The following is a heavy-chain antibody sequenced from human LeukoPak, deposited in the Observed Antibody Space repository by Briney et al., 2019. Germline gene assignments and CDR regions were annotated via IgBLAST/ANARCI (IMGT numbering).Heavy chain of an antibody. V-gene: IGHV3-74*01. CDR1: GNYW. CDR3: AKSSSTTSWYYGMDV. Sequence: GGSLRLSCAASGNYWMHWVRQAPGKGLVWVSHINSDGSWTSYADSVKGRFTISRDNAKNTLYLQMNSLRAEDTAVYYCAKSSSTTSWYYGMDVWGQGTTVTVSS. CDR2: INSDGSWT. J-gene: IGHJ6*02. D-gene: IGHD2-2*01.